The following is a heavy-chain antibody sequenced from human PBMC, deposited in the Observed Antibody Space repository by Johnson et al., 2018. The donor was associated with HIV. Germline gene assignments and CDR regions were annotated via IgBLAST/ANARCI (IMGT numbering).Heavy chain of an antibody. CDR1: SRYG. J-gene: IGHJ3*02. Sequence: QVQLVESGGGVVQPGRSLRLSCAASRYGMHWVRQAPGKGLEWVAVISYDGSNKYYADSVKGRFTISRDNSKNTLYLQMNSLRAEDTAVYYCARGSLSGSPDIWGQGTMVTVSS. CDR3: ARGSLSGSPDI. V-gene: IGHV3-30*03. CDR2: ISYDGSNK. D-gene: IGHD1-26*01.